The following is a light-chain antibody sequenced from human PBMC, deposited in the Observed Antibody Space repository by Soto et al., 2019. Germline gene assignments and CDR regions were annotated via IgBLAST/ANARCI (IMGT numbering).Light chain of an antibody. V-gene: IGKV1-39*01. CDR2: AAS. J-gene: IGKJ5*01. Sequence: IQMTQSPSSLSASVGDRVTITCGASQSIGGYLNWYQQLPGKAPKLLIFAASGLQSGVPSRFSGSGSGTDLTITISSLQPEDFATYYCQQSYSSPITFGQGTRLEIK. CDR3: QQSYSSPIT. CDR1: QSIGGY.